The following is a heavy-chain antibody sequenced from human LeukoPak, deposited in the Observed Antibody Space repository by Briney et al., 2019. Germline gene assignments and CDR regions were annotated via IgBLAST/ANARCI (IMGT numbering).Heavy chain of an antibody. V-gene: IGHV4-59*01. CDR1: GGSMSPYY. J-gene: IGHJ4*02. Sequence: PSETLSLTCTGSGGSMSPYYWSWIPQPPGKGLEWIGDILYSGSTNYNPSLQSRVTISVDTSKTQFSLKLSSVTAADTAVYYCVRANYFDYWGQGTLVTVS. CDR2: ILYSGST. CDR3: VRANYFDY.